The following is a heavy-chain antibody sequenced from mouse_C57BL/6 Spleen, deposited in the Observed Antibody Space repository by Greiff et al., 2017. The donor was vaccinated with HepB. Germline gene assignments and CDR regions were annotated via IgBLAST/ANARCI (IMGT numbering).Heavy chain of an antibody. CDR2: IDPNSGGT. Sequence: QQSCKASGYTFTRYWMHWVKQRPGRGLEWIGRIDPNSGGTKYNEKFKSKATLTVDKPSSTAYMQLSSLTSEDSAVYYCASPNWAFDYWGQGTTLTVSS. J-gene: IGHJ2*01. D-gene: IGHD4-1*01. V-gene: IGHV1-72*01. CDR1: GYTFTRYW. CDR3: ASPNWAFDY.